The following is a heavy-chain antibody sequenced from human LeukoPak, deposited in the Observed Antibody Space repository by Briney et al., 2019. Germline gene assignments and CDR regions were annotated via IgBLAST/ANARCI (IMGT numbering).Heavy chain of an antibody. J-gene: IGHJ4*02. CDR3: ARDVRNCSSTSCSYYFDY. V-gene: IGHV4-61*02. Sequence: SETLSLTCTVSGGSISSCSYYWNWIRQPAGKGLEWIERIYSSGSTNYNPSLKSPVTMSVDTSKNQFSLKLSSVTAADTAVYYCARDVRNCSSTSCSYYFDYWGQGTLVTVSS. D-gene: IGHD2-2*01. CDR1: GGSISSCSYY. CDR2: IYSSGST.